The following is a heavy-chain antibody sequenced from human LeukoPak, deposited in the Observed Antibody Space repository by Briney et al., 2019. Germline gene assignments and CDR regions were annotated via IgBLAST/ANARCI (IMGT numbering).Heavy chain of an antibody. D-gene: IGHD2/OR15-2a*01. CDR3: VNDGGTTSIDF. J-gene: IGHJ4*02. V-gene: IGHV3-64D*09. CDR2: ISSNGGST. Sequence: PGGSLRLSYSAAGFTLSRYAMHWVRQAPGKGLEYVSAISSNGGSTYYSDSVKGRFTISRDNSKNTLYLQMSSLRAEDTAVYYCVNDGGTTSIDFWGQGTLVTVSS. CDR1: GFTLSRYA.